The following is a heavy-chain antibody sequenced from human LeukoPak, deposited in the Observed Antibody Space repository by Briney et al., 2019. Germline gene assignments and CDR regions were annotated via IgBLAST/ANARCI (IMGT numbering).Heavy chain of an antibody. J-gene: IGHJ4*02. CDR1: GFTFSSYG. V-gene: IGHV3-30*18. D-gene: IGHD3-10*01. CDR3: AKEGLPEVWFGELSYFDY. CDR2: ISYDGSNK. Sequence: GGSLRLSCAASGFTFSSYGMHWVRQAPGKGLEWVAVISYDGSNKYYADSVKGRFTISRDNSKNTLYLQMNSLRAEDTAVYYCAKEGLPEVWFGELSYFDYWGQRTLVTVSS.